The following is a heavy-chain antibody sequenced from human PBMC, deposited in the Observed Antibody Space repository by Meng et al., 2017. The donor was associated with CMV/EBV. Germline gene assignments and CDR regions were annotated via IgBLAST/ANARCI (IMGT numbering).Heavy chain of an antibody. V-gene: IGHV1-69*05. CDR3: ARDGGRYCSTIGCYTPQFDY. CDR2: IIPIFGTA. CDR1: GGTFSSYA. Sequence: SVKVSCKASGGTFSSYAISWVRQAPGQGLEWMGGIIPIFGTANYAQKFQGRVTITTDESTSTAYMELSSLRSEDTAVYYCARDGGRYCSTIGCYTPQFDYWGQGTLVTVSS. J-gene: IGHJ4*02. D-gene: IGHD2-2*01.